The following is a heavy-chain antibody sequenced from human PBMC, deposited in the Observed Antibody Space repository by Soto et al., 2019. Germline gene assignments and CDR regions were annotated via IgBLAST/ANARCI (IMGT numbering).Heavy chain of an antibody. V-gene: IGHV3-7*01. CDR1: GFTFSSSW. Sequence: PGGSLRLSCTASGFTFSSSWMNWVRQAPGKGLEWVAGIKEDGGEKYYVDFVKGRFTISRDNVENSLYLQMNSLRGEDTAVYFCARDRGYNCFDYWGLGTLVTVSS. CDR3: ARDRGYNCFDY. D-gene: IGHD5-18*01. J-gene: IGHJ4*02. CDR2: IKEDGGEK.